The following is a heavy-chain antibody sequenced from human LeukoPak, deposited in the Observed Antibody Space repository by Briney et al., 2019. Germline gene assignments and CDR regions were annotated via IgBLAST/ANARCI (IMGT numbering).Heavy chain of an antibody. Sequence: PSETLSLTCAVYGGSFSGYYWSWIRQPPGKGLEWIGEINHSGSTNYNPSLKSRVTISVDTSKNQFSLKLSSVTAADTAVYYCAREGRFGELTYYWGQGTLVTVSS. CDR2: INHSGST. V-gene: IGHV4-34*01. J-gene: IGHJ4*02. CDR1: GGSFSGYY. CDR3: AREGRFGELTYY. D-gene: IGHD3-10*01.